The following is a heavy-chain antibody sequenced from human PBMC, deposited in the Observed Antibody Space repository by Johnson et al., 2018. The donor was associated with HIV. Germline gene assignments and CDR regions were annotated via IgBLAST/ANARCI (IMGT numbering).Heavy chain of an antibody. CDR1: GFTFSRYG. CDR2: ISYDGSNK. V-gene: IGHV3-30*18. CDR3: AKPPPMGGDAFDS. D-gene: IGHD2-15*01. Sequence: QVQLVESGGGVVQPGRSLRLSCAASGFTFSRYGMHWVRQAPGKGLEWVAVISYDGSNKYYADSVKCRFTLSRDNSKNTLYLQMNSLRAEDTAVYYCAKPPPMGGDAFDSWGQGTMVTVSS. J-gene: IGHJ3*02.